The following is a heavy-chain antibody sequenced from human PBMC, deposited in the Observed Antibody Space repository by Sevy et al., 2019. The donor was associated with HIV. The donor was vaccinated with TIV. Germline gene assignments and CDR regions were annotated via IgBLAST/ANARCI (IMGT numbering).Heavy chain of an antibody. CDR2: IYYSGST. Sequence: SETLSLTCTVSGGSISSYYWSWIRQPPGKGLEWIGYIYYSGSTNYNPSLKSRVTISVDTSKSQFSLKLSSVTAADTAVYYCARERQLVLDSWGQGTLVTVSS. CDR3: ARERQLVLDS. D-gene: IGHD6-13*01. CDR1: GGSISSYY. V-gene: IGHV4-59*01. J-gene: IGHJ4*02.